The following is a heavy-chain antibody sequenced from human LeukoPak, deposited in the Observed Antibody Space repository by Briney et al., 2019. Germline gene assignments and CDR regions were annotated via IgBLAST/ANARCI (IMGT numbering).Heavy chain of an antibody. J-gene: IGHJ4*02. V-gene: IGHV1-18*04. D-gene: IGHD4-17*01. CDR1: GNTFTNYG. Sequence: ASVKVSCKASGNTFTNYGISWVRQAPGQGLEWMGWVSAYNDNTNYAQKLQGRVTMTTDTSTTTAYMELRSLRSEDTAVYYCARDYRAQRGGDDYGDDYWGQGTLVIVSS. CDR2: VSAYNDNT. CDR3: ARDYRAQRGGDDYGDDY.